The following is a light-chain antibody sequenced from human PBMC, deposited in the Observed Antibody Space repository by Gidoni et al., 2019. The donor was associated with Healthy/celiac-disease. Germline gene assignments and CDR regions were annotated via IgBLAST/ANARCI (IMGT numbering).Light chain of an antibody. CDR3: QQYNNWPYT. CDR1: QSVNSN. J-gene: IGKJ2*01. Sequence: LVMTQSPATLSVSPGERATLSCRASQSVNSNLAWYQQKPGQAPRLLSYGASTRATGIPARFSGSGSGTEFTLTISSLQSEDFAVYYCQQYNNWPYTFGQGTKLEIK. V-gene: IGKV3-15*01. CDR2: GAS.